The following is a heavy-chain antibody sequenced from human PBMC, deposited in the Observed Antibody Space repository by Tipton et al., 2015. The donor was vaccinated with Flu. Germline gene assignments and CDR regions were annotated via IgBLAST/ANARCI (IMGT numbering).Heavy chain of an antibody. CDR1: GYTVTDYY. CDR3: ARRSWDY. V-gene: IGHV1-2*02. Sequence: QLVQSGPEVKKPGASVRVSCRASGYTVTDYYINWVRQAPGQGLEWMGWINPNSGGRKDAQKFQGRVSMTWDTSISTVYMELSRLKSDDTAVYYCARRSWDYWGQGTLVIVSS. J-gene: IGHJ4*02. CDR2: INPNSGGR.